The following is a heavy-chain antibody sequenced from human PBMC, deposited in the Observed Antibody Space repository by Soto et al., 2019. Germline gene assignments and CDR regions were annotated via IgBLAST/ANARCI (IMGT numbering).Heavy chain of an antibody. J-gene: IGHJ4*02. CDR1: GFTFSGYE. V-gene: IGHV3-48*03. D-gene: IGHD3-22*01. CDR2: ISSSGSTI. CDR3: ARERYYYDSSGCYIDY. Sequence: GGSLRLSCAASGFTFSGYEMNWVRQAPGKGLEWVSYISSSGSTIYYADSVKGRFTISRDNAKNSLYLQMNSLRAEDTAVYYCARERYYYDSSGCYIDYWGQGTLVTVSS.